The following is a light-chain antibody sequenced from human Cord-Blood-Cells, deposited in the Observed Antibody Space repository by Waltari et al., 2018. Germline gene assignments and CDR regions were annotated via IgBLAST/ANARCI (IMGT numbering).Light chain of an antibody. CDR3: QQYYSTPCT. Sequence: DIVMTQSPASLAVSLGERATINCKSSQSVLYSSNNKNYLAWYQQKPGQPPKLLIYLASTRESGVPDRFSGSGSGTDFTLTISNLHAEDVAVYCCQQYYSTPCTFGQGTQLEIK. J-gene: IGKJ2*02. CDR1: QSVLYSSNNKNY. CDR2: LAS. V-gene: IGKV4-1*01.